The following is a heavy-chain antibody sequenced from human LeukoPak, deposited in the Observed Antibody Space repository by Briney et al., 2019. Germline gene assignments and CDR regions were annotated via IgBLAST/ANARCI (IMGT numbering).Heavy chain of an antibody. CDR2: ISSSSSYI. Sequence: GGSLRLSCAASGFTFSSYSMNWVRQAPGKGLEWVSSISSSSSYIYYADSVKGRFTISRDNAKNSLYLQMNSLRAEDTAVYYCARDNWNDAFNYYYMDVWGKGTTVTISS. J-gene: IGHJ6*03. CDR1: GFTFSSYS. D-gene: IGHD1-1*01. CDR3: ARDNWNDAFNYYYMDV. V-gene: IGHV3-21*04.